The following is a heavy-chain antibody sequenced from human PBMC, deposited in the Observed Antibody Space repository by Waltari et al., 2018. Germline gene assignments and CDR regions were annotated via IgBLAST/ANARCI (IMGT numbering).Heavy chain of an antibody. J-gene: IGHJ3*02. CDR2: FNGGSSIT. CDR3: ARDIAGPDPTVVTNAFEI. CDR1: GFTFSIYA. V-gene: IGHV3-23*01. D-gene: IGHD5-18*01. Sequence: EVQLSDSGGGLVQPGGSLRLSCAASGFTFSIYAMSWVRQAPGKGLEWVSTFNGGSSITSYADSGRGRFAISTDNSKNTLWLQMNSLRVEDTALYYCARDIAGPDPTVVTNAFEIWGQGTMVTVSS.